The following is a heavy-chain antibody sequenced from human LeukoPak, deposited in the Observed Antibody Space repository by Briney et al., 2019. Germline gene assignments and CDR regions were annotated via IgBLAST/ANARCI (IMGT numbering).Heavy chain of an antibody. CDR1: GYIFTSYV. D-gene: IGHD3-3*01. CDR2: ISAYNGKT. CDR3: ARGEHLYYDFWSGYPDYDFDD. J-gene: IGHJ4*02. V-gene: IGHV1-18*01. Sequence: ASVKVSCKASGYIFTSYVISWVRQAPGQGVEWMGWISAYNGKTNYAQKLQGRVTMTTDTSTSTAYMELRSLRSDETAVYYCARGEHLYYDFWSGYPDYDFDDWGQGTLVTVSS.